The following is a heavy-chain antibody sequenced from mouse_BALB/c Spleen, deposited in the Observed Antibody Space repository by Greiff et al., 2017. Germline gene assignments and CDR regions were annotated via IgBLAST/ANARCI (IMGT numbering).Heavy chain of an antibody. CDR3: ASPTVVATDWYFDV. Sequence: EVKVVESGGGLVKPGGSLKLSCAASGFTFSSYAMSWVRQTPEKRLEWVASISSGGSTYYPDSVKGRFTISRDNARNILYLQMSSLRSEDTAMYYCASPTVVATDWYFDVWGAGTTVTVSS. V-gene: IGHV5-6-5*01. CDR1: GFTFSSYA. D-gene: IGHD1-1*01. CDR2: ISSGGST. J-gene: IGHJ1*01.